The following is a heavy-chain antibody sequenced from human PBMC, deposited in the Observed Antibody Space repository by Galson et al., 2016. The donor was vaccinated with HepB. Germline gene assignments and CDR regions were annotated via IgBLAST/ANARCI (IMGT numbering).Heavy chain of an antibody. CDR1: GFTFSSYG. CDR3: AREGHDTYGMDV. Sequence: SLRLSCAASGFTFSSYGMHWVRQAPGKGLEWVAVIWYDGSKKYYGDSVKGRFPISRDDSKNTVYLQMNSLRDEDTAVYYYAREGHDTYGMDVWGQGTTVTVSS. J-gene: IGHJ6*02. V-gene: IGHV3-33*01. CDR2: IWYDGSKK.